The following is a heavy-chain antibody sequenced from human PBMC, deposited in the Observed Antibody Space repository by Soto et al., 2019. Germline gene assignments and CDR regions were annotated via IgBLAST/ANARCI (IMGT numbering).Heavy chain of an antibody. V-gene: IGHV3-15*01. CDR3: TTERGYSSGWYRDYFDY. CDR2: IKSKTDGGTT. D-gene: IGHD6-19*01. J-gene: IGHJ4*02. CDR1: GFTFSNAW. Sequence: PGGSLRLSCAASGFTFSNAWMSWVRQAPGKGLEWVGRIKSKTDGGTTDYAAPVKGRFTISRDDSKNTLYLQMNSLKTEDTAVYYCTTERGYSSGWYRDYFDYWGQGTLVTVSS.